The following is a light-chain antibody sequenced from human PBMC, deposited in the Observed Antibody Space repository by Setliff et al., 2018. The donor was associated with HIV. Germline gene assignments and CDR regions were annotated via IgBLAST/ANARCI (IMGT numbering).Light chain of an antibody. V-gene: IGLV1-51*01. CDR1: SSNIGNNY. Sequence: QSALTQPPSVSAAPGQKVTISCSGSSSNIGNNYVSWYQHLPGTAPTLLIYDNNKRPSGIPDRFSGSKSGTSATLGITGLQTGDEADYYCGTWDTSLSAGWVFGTGTKGTVL. CDR3: GTWDTSLSAGWV. CDR2: DNN. J-gene: IGLJ1*01.